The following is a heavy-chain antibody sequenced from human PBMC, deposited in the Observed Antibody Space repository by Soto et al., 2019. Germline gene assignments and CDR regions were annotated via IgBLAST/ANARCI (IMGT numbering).Heavy chain of an antibody. CDR2: LSADGGTR. Sequence: QVQLVESGGGVVQPGRSLRLSCAASGFIFSSYAMQWVRQAPGKGLEWVAVLSADGGTRYYADSVKGRVTISRDNSKNTLCLGICSLRTEDTAVYICARDDASYDLGALDFWGRGTRVTVSS. D-gene: IGHD3-16*01. CDR3: ARDDASYDLGALDF. CDR1: GFIFSSYA. J-gene: IGHJ4*02. V-gene: IGHV3-30-3*01.